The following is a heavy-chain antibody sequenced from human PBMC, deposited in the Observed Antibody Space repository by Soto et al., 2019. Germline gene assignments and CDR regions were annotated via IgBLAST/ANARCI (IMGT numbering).Heavy chain of an antibody. CDR1: GFPFIDYG. CDR2: LSDGGGST. Sequence: GGYVGLSCAASGFPFIDYGRSWVRHAPGKGREWVSVLSDGGGSTFYADSVKRRFTTSRDNAKNPLYLQMSSLRAEDTAVYYCAKEGTTSPYNWFDPWGQGTLVTVSP. CDR3: AKEGTTSPYNWFDP. J-gene: IGHJ5*02. D-gene: IGHD2-2*01. V-gene: IGHV3-23*01.